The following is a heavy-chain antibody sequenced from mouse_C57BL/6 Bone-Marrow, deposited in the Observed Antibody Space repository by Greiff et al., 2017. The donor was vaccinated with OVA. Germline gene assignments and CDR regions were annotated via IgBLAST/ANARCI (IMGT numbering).Heavy chain of an antibody. CDR1: GYTFTDYY. V-gene: IGHV1-75*01. Sequence: QVQLKESGPELVKPGASVKISCKASGYTFTDYYINWVKQRPGQGLEWIGWIFPGSGSTYYNEKFKGKATLTVDKSSSTAYMLLSSLTSEDSAVYFCARWNYGSSPYWYFGVWGTGTTVTVSS. CDR2: IFPGSGST. J-gene: IGHJ1*03. CDR3: ARWNYGSSPYWYFGV. D-gene: IGHD1-1*01.